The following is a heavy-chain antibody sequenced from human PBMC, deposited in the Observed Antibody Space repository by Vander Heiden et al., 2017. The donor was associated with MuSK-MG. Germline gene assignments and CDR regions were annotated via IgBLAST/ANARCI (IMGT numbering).Heavy chain of an antibody. J-gene: IGHJ5*02. Sequence: QVQLQQWGAGLLKPSETLSLTCAVYGGSFSGYYWSWIRQPPGKGLEWIGEINHSGSTNYNPSLKSRVTISVDTSKNQFSLKLSSVTAADTAVYYCARGTMIVVVNWFDPWGQGTLVTVSS. V-gene: IGHV4-34*01. CDR2: INHSGST. CDR3: ARGTMIVVVNWFDP. CDR1: GGSFSGYY. D-gene: IGHD3-22*01.